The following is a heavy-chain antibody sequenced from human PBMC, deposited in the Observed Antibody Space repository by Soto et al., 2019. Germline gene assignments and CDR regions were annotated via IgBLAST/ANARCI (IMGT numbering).Heavy chain of an antibody. J-gene: IGHJ4*02. CDR3: VRDSVRFGPAFDS. Sequence: PSETLSLTCTVSGGSIRSGDYYRTWLRQPPGKGLEWIGYVFHTGTAYYYNPALKRRVNMSIETSENQFSLRLNSVTAADTAFYYCVRDSVRFGPAFDSWGQGTQVTVSS. CDR1: GGSIRSGDYY. D-gene: IGHD3-10*01. CDR2: VFHTGTAY. V-gene: IGHV4-30-4*01.